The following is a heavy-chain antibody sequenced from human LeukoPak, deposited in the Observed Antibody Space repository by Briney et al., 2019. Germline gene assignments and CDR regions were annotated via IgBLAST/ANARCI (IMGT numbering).Heavy chain of an antibody. CDR2: MYYSGST. CDR3: ASHGVETARLGAFDI. Sequence: SETLSLTRTVSGGSISSSSYYWGWIRQPPGKGLEWIGSMYYSGSTYYNPSLKSRVTISVDTSKNQFSLKLSSVTAADTAVYYCASHGVETARLGAFDIWGQGTMVTVSS. CDR1: GGSISSSSYY. V-gene: IGHV4-39*01. D-gene: IGHD5-18*01. J-gene: IGHJ3*02.